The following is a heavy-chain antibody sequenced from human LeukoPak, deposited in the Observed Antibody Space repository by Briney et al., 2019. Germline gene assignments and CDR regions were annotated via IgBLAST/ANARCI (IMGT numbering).Heavy chain of an antibody. J-gene: IGHJ4*02. V-gene: IGHV3-21*01. CDR3: ARDRQSLLYDY. CDR2: ISSSSSYI. D-gene: IGHD3-10*01. CDR1: GFTFSSYS. Sequence: PGGSLRLSCAASGFTFSSYSMNWVRQAPGKGLEWVSAISSSSSYIYYADSVKGRFTISRGNAHTSLYLQINSLRAEDTAVYYCARDRQSLLYDYWGEGTLVTVSS.